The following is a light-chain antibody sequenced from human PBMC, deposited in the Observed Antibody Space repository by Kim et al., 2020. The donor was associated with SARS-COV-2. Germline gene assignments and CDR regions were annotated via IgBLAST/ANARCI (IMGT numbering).Light chain of an antibody. V-gene: IGKV3-11*01. CDR3: QQRSNWPPEVT. CDR1: QSVSSY. J-gene: IGKJ5*01. Sequence: PGERATLSCRASQSVSSYLAWYQQKPGQAPRLLIYDASNRATGIPARFSGSGSGTDFTLTISSLEPEDFAVYYCQQRSNWPPEVTFGQGTRLEIK. CDR2: DAS.